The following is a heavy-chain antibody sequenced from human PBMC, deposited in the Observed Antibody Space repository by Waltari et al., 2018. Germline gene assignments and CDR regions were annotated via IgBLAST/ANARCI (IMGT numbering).Heavy chain of an antibody. D-gene: IGHD5-12*01. CDR3: ATYIGASVGTAAYDV. CDR1: GVYITTTRHY. V-gene: IGHV4-39*01. CDR2: MSYSGAT. Sequence: QLQLQESGPGLVKPSETLSLTCSVPGVYITTTRHYWGWIRQPPGQGLEWIGTMSYSGATYSSPSLKSRVTISRDTSKNQLSLRLGSVTAADTAVYYCATYIGASVGTAAYDVWGQGTMVTVSA. J-gene: IGHJ3*01.